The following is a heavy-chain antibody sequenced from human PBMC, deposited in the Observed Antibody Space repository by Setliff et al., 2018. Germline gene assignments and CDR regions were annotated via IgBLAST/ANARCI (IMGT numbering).Heavy chain of an antibody. Sequence: GESLTLSCAASGFTLSPFAMSWVRQAPGKGLEWVSTIYRGDRDTFYTDSVKGRFTIFRDSSKNTLYLQMTSLRAEDTAVYYCAKPQLELRWGFESWGQGTLVTVSS. J-gene: IGHJ4*02. CDR3: AKPQLELRWGFES. CDR2: IYRGDRDT. V-gene: IGHV3-23*03. D-gene: IGHD1-7*01. CDR1: GFTLSPFA.